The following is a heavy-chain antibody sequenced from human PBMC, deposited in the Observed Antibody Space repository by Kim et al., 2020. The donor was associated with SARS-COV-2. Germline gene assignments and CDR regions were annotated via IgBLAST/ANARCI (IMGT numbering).Heavy chain of an antibody. D-gene: IGHD3-22*01. CDR2: ISSTSTTI. Sequence: GGSLRLSCAASGFTFSYYSMNWVRQAPGKGLEWVSYISSTSTTIYYADSVKGRFTISRDNAKNSLYLQMNSLRAEDTAVYYCARGYYDSSGYYHYFDYWG. V-gene: IGHV3-48*04. CDR3: ARGYYDSSGYYHYFDY. CDR1: GFTFSYYS. J-gene: IGHJ4*01.